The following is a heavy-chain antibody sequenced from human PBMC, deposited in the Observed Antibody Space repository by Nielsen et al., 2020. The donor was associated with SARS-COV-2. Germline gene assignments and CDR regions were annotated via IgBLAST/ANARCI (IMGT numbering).Heavy chain of an antibody. CDR2: SDHCWRI. D-gene: IGHD2-2*01. J-gene: IGHJ3*02. CDR3: ARLPAGTVSFDI. V-gene: IGHV4-59*08. CDR1: GGSIRNTY. Sequence: SETPSLNCAVSGGSIRNTYWGWIRQPAGKRLEWIAYSDHCWRINYNPSLKSRATISADTSKDQISLKLTSVTAADTAVYYCARLPAGTVSFDIWGQGTMVTVS.